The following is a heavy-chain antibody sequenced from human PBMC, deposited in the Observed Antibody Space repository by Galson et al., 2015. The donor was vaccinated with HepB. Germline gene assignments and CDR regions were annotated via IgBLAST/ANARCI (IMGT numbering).Heavy chain of an antibody. CDR2: INHSGST. CDR3: ARYHRGAYWFDP. J-gene: IGHJ5*02. D-gene: IGHD2-2*01. V-gene: IGHV4-34*01. CDR1: GGSFSDYY. Sequence: SETLSLTCVVYGGSFSDYYWSWIRQPPGKGLEWIGEINHSGSTIYNASLKSRVTISVDTSKKQFSLNLSSVTAADTAVYYCARYHRGAYWFDPWGQGTLVTVSS.